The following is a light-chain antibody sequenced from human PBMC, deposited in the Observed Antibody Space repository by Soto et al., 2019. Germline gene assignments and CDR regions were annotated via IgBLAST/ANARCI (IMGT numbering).Light chain of an antibody. J-gene: IGLJ1*01. CDR1: SSDVGGYNF. CDR3: TSYTSSITYV. Sequence: QSVLTQPASVSGSPGQSITISCTGTSSDVGGYNFVSWYQHLPGKAPKLIIYDVSNRPSGVSNRFSGSKSGNTASLTISGLQAEDEADYYCTSYTSSITYVFGTGTKLTVL. V-gene: IGLV2-14*03. CDR2: DVS.